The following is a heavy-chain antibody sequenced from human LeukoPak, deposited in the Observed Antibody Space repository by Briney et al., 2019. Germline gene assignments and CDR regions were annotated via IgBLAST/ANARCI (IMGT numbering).Heavy chain of an antibody. J-gene: IGHJ4*02. D-gene: IGHD5-12*01. Sequence: SETLSLTCTVSGGSISSYYWSWIRQPAGKGLEWIGHIYTSGSTNYNPSLKSRVTMSVDTSKNLLSLKLSSVTAADTAVYYCAREGDSGYDYIDYWGQGTLVTVSS. V-gene: IGHV4-4*07. CDR2: IYTSGST. CDR1: GGSISSYY. CDR3: AREGDSGYDYIDY.